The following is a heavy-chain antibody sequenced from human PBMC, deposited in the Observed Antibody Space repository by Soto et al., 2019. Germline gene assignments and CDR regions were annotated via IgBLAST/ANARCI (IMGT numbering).Heavy chain of an antibody. CDR3: ATFDYEVPDAFDI. V-gene: IGHV1-69*13. CDR2: IIPIFGTA. CDR1: GGTFSSYA. J-gene: IGHJ3*02. Sequence: GASVKVSGKASGGTFSSYAISWVRQAPGQGLEWMGGIIPIFGTANYAQKFQGRVTITADESTSTAYMELSSLRSEDTAVYYCATFDYEVPDAFDIWGQGTMVTVSS. D-gene: IGHD4-17*01.